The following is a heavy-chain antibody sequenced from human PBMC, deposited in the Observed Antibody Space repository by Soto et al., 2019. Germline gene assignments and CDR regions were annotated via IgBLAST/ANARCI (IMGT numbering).Heavy chain of an antibody. V-gene: IGHV5-51*01. D-gene: IGHD1-7*01. CDR1: EWCVTSGE. J-gene: IGHJ6*02. CDR3: ARGNLDV. Sequence: LKLWFPAAEWCVTSGERGWVRQMPGKGLECRGIIYHNDSDTRYSPSFQGQVTISRDNSKNTVYLQMNSLRTEDTALYHCARGNLDVWCQGTTVP. CDR2: IYHNDSDT.